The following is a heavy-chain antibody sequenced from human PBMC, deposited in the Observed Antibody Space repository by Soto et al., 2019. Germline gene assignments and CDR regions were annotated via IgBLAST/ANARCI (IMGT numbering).Heavy chain of an antibody. CDR1: GFTVSSNY. CDR2: IYSGGST. Sequence: GGSLRLSCAASGFTVSSNYMSWVRQAPGKGLEWVSVIYSGGSTYYADSVKGRFTISRDNSKNTLYLQMNSLRAEDTAVYYCARAEEVTIFGINYWGQGTLVTVSS. V-gene: IGHV3-66*01. CDR3: ARAEEVTIFGINY. D-gene: IGHD3-3*01. J-gene: IGHJ4*02.